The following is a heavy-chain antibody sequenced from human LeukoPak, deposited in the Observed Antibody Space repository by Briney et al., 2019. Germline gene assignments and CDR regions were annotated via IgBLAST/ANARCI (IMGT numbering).Heavy chain of an antibody. CDR1: GFTFSTYV. J-gene: IGHJ4*02. CDR2: ISGGDTST. D-gene: IGHD4-23*01. V-gene: IGHV3-23*01. CDR3: AKNLNGGNTHSDY. Sequence: GGSLRLSCAASGFTFSTYVMNWVRQAPGKGLEWVSTISGGDTSTFYADSVKGRFTISRDNSKNTLYLQMNNLRAEDTAVYYCAKNLNGGNTHSDYWGQGTLVTVSS.